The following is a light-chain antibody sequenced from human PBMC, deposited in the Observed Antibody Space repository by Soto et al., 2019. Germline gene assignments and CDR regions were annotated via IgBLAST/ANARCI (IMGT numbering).Light chain of an antibody. CDR3: AAWDDSLNGHVV. J-gene: IGLJ7*01. CDR1: SSNIGSYT. CDR2: SNN. Sequence: QSVLTQPPSASGAPGQRVTISCSGSSSNIGSYTVNWYQQFPGTAPKLVIYSNNQRPSGVPDRFSGSKSGTSASLVISGLQSEDGADYFCAAWDDSLNGHVVFGGGTQLTVL. V-gene: IGLV1-44*01.